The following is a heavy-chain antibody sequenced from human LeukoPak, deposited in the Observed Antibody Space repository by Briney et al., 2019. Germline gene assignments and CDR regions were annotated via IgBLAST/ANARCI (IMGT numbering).Heavy chain of an antibody. V-gene: IGHV4-59*12. D-gene: IGHD4-11*01. CDR3: ARGVSNYATLKDY. J-gene: IGHJ4*02. CDR1: GGTISSDF. Sequence: SETLSLTCTVSGGTISSDFWSWIRQPPGRGLEWIGYIFHSGTVNYSPSLERRVTVSLDMSKNQFSLKLTSVTAADTAVYYCARGVSNYATLKDYWGQGTLVTVSS. CDR2: IFHSGTV.